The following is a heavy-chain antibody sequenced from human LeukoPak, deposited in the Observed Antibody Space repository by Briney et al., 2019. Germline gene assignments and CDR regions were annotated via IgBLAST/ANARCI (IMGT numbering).Heavy chain of an antibody. CDR2: IESSGTT. CDR1: GLIVTTTY. Sequence: GGSLRLSCAASGLIVTTTYITWVRQAPGKGLEWVPVIESSGTTHYADSVRGRFTISRDNSKNTVFLQMNGLRPEDTAVYYCGRITKWGQGTLVTVSS. J-gene: IGHJ4*02. V-gene: IGHV3-66*01. CDR3: GRITK.